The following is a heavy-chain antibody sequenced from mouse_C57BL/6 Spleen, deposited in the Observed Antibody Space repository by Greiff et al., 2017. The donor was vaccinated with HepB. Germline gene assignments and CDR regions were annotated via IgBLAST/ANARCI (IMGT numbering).Heavy chain of an antibody. CDR3: ARRDSFDY. CDR2: IDPSDSYT. Sequence: VQLQQPGAELVRPGTSVKMSCKASGYTFTSYWMHWVKQRPGQGLEWIGVIDPSDSYTNYNQKFKGKATLTVDTSSSTAYMQLSSLTSEDSAVYYCARRDSFDYWGQGTTLTVSS. V-gene: IGHV1-59*01. CDR1: GYTFTSYW. J-gene: IGHJ2*01.